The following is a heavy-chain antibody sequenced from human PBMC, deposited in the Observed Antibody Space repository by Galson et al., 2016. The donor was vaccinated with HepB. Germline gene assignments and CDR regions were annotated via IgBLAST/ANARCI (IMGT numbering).Heavy chain of an antibody. J-gene: IGHJ1*01. V-gene: IGHV1-18*01. CDR1: GYTFTTSG. D-gene: IGHD3-22*01. Sequence: SVKVSCKAPGYTFTTSGISWVRQAPGQGLEWMGWISGYNGDTNYAQQFQGRVTMTTDTSTTTAYMDLRGLRSDDTAVYYCARDPGNFYYGNSEGAFQHWGQGTLVIVSS. CDR3: ARDPGNFYYGNSEGAFQH. CDR2: ISGYNGDT.